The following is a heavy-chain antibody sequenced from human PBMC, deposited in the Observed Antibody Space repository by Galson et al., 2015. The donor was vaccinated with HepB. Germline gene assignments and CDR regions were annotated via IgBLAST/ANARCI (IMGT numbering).Heavy chain of an antibody. CDR3: ARGYYYDSSGYYVWVHGDHDDAFDI. Sequence: SVKVSCKASGYTFTSYGISWVRQAPGQGLEWMGWISAHNGNTNYAQKLQGRVTMTTDTSTSTAYMELRSLRSDDTAVYYCARGYYYDSSGYYVWVHGDHDDAFDIWGQGTMVTVSS. CDR2: ISAHNGNT. V-gene: IGHV1-18*04. D-gene: IGHD3-22*01. J-gene: IGHJ3*02. CDR1: GYTFTSYG.